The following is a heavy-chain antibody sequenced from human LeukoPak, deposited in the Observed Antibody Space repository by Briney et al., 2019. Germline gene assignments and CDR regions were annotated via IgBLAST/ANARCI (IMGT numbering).Heavy chain of an antibody. CDR2: IRSDGSDT. V-gene: IGHV3-74*01. D-gene: IGHD4/OR15-4a*01. CDR3: ARRSEIELTDDY. J-gene: IGHJ4*02. Sequence: SGGSLRLSCAASGFTFSDTWMHWVRQAPGEGLVWVSRIRSDGSDTRYAESVKGRFTISRDNAKNTLYLQMNSLRAEDTAVYYCARRSEIELTDDYWGQGTLVTVPS. CDR1: GFTFSDTW.